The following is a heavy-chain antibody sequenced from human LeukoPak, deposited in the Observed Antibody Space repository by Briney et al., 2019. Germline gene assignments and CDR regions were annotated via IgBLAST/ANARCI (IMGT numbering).Heavy chain of an antibody. CDR2: VYYSGST. D-gene: IGHD3-22*01. Sequence: SETLSLTCTVSGGSVSSGSYYWSWIRQPPGKGLEWIGYVYYSGSTDYNPSLKSRVTISVDTSKDQFSLKLRSVTAADTAVYYCVREAATDYYDSSGYYRQTEVFDAWGQGTMVTVSS. V-gene: IGHV4-61*01. CDR1: GGSVSSGSYY. J-gene: IGHJ3*01. CDR3: VREAATDYYDSSGYYRQTEVFDA.